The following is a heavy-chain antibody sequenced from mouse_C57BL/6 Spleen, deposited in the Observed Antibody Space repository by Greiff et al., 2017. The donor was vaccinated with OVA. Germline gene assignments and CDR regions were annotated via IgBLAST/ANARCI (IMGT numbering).Heavy chain of an antibody. Sequence: VQLQQSGAELARPGASVKLSCKASGYTFTSYGISWVKQRTGQGLEWIGEIYPRSGNTYYNEKFKGKATLTADKSSSTAYMELRSLTSEDSAVYFCATGYDGYYEGFAYWGQGTLVTVSA. CDR3: ATGYDGYYEGFAY. J-gene: IGHJ3*01. V-gene: IGHV1-81*01. CDR2: IYPRSGNT. CDR1: GYTFTSYG. D-gene: IGHD2-3*01.